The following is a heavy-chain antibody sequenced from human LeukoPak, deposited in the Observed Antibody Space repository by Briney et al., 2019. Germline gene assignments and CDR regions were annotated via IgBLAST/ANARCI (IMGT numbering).Heavy chain of an antibody. CDR2: ISGDGGST. Sequence: GGSLRLSCAASGFTFDDYAMHWVRQAPGKGLEWVSLISGDGGSTYYADSVKGRFTISRDNSKNSLYLQMNSLGTEDTALYYCAKVSRSVVVAATLFDYWGQGTLVTVSS. D-gene: IGHD2-15*01. J-gene: IGHJ4*02. CDR1: GFTFDDYA. V-gene: IGHV3-43*02. CDR3: AKVSRSVVVAATLFDY.